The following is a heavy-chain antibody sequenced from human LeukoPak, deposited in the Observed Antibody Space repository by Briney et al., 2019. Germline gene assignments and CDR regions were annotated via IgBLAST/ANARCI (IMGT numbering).Heavy chain of an antibody. J-gene: IGHJ4*02. CDR1: GGSISSSSYY. Sequence: SETLSLTCTVSGGSISSSSYYWGWIRQPPGKGLERIGSIYYSGSTYYNPSLKSRVTISVDTSKNQFSLNLSSVTAADTAVYFCARSGYSFLVDSWGQGTLVTVSS. CDR3: ARSGYSFLVDS. D-gene: IGHD5-18*01. V-gene: IGHV4-39*01. CDR2: IYYSGST.